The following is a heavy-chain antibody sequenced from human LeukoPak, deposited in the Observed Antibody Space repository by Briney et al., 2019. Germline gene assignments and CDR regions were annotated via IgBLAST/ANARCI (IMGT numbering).Heavy chain of an antibody. CDR3: ARVHPYYYDSSGGAFDI. V-gene: IGHV3-21*01. D-gene: IGHD3-22*01. Sequence: GGSLRLSCAASGFTFSSYAMSWVRQAPGKGLEWVSSISSSSSYIYYADSVKGRFTISRDNAKNSLYLQMNSLRAEDTAVYYCARVHPYYYDSSGGAFDIWGQGTMVTVSS. CDR1: GFTFSSYA. CDR2: ISSSSSYI. J-gene: IGHJ3*02.